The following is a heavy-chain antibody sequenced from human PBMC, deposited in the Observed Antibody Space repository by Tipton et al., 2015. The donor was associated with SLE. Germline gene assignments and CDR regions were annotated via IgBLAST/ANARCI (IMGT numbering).Heavy chain of an antibody. V-gene: IGHV1-69*05. D-gene: IGHD3-10*01. CDR3: VLIIRGDPPVPLDF. Sequence: QLVQSGAEVKKPGSSVKVSCKASGGTFSSYAISWVRQAPGQGLEWMGGIIPIFGTANYAQKFQGRVTITTDESTSTAYMELSSLRSEDTAVYYCVLIIRGDPPVPLDFWGQGTLVTVSS. CDR1: GGTFSSYA. CDR2: IIPIFGTA. J-gene: IGHJ4*02.